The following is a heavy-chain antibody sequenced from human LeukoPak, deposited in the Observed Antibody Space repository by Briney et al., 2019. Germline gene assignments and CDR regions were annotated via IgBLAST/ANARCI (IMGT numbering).Heavy chain of an antibody. CDR1: GGSISSYY. V-gene: IGHV4-59*12. Sequence: SETLSLTCTVSGGSISSYYWSWIRQPPGKGLEWIGYIYYSGSTNYNPSLKSRVTISVDTSKNQFSLKLSSVTAADTAVYYCASRYCSSTSCYGLDAFDIWGQGTMVTVSS. CDR2: IYYSGST. D-gene: IGHD2-2*01. J-gene: IGHJ3*02. CDR3: ASRYCSSTSCYGLDAFDI.